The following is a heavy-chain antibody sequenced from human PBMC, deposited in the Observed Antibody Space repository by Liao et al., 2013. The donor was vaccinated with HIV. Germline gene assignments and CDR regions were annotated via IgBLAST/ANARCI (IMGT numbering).Heavy chain of an antibody. CDR1: GGSLSGHY. J-gene: IGHJ4*02. CDR3: ARKLPLVTLIGVLNPGPFDY. CDR2: ISHNGIT. D-gene: IGHD3-22*01. Sequence: QVQLQQWGAGLLRPLETLSLTCAVYGGSLSGHYWTWIRQPPGKGLEWIGEISHNGITDFSPSLESRVTILLDMSKNQFSLKMASVTAADTAVYYCARKLPLVTLIGVLNPGPFDYWGQGTLVSVSS. V-gene: IGHV4-34*02.